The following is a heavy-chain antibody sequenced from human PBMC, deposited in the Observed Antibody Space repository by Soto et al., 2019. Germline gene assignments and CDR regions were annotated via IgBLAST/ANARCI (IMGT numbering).Heavy chain of an antibody. CDR3: ARVPISFRLNIGYGDAYYF. J-gene: IGHJ3*01. CDR1: GDSVSSNSAA. CDR2: TYYRSKWYN. V-gene: IGHV6-1*01. Sequence: PSQTLSLTCAISGDSVSSNSAAWNWIRQSPSRGLEWLGRTYYRSKWYNDYAVSVKSRITINPGTSKNQFSLQLNSVTPEDTAVYYCARVPISFRLNIGYGDAYYFRGRGTMVLVS. D-gene: IGHD5-12*01.